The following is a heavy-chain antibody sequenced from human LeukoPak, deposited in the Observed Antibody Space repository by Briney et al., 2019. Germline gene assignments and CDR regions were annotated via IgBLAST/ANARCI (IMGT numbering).Heavy chain of an antibody. Sequence: SGPTLVNPTQTLTLTCTFSGLSLSTSGVSVSWIRQPPGKALEWLALIYWNDDKRYSLSLKSSLTITKDTSKNQVVLTMTNVDPVDTATYFCAHSLATFGTFIEKPFDYWGQGTLVTVSS. CDR2: IYWNDDK. J-gene: IGHJ4*02. CDR1: GLSLSTSGVS. V-gene: IGHV2-5*01. D-gene: IGHD3-16*02. CDR3: AHSLATFGTFIEKPFDY.